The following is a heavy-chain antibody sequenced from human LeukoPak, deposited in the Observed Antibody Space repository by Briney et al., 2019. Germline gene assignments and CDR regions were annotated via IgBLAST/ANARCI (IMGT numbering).Heavy chain of an antibody. V-gene: IGHV1-8*01. J-gene: IGHJ3*02. CDR2: LNPNSGNT. CDR1: GYTFPSYD. Sequence: GASVKVPCKASGYTFPSYDIGWVRQATGQGLEWMGWLNPNSGNTGYAQKFQGSVTMTRNNSISTAYMELSSLRSEDTAMYYCARKEDGFGNWGQGTMVTVSS. CDR3: ARKEDGFGN.